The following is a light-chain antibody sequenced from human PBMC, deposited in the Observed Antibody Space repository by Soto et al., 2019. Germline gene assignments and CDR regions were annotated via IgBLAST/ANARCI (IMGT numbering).Light chain of an antibody. Sequence: VVLPQFPATLSLSPGDGATLSCRASQSVSSYLAWYQQKRGQAPRLLIYDSSNRATGIPARFSGSGSGTDFSLIISSLEPEDFAVYYCQQRSVWPLTFGGGTKVDIK. J-gene: IGKJ4*01. CDR2: DSS. V-gene: IGKV3-11*01. CDR1: QSVSSY. CDR3: QQRSVWPLT.